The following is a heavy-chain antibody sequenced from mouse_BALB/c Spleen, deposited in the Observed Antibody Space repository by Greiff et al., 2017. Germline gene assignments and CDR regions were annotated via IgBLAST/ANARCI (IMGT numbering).Heavy chain of an antibody. V-gene: IGHV1S81*02. D-gene: IGHD2-2*01. CDR3: ARRGYDGRSLFAY. J-gene: IGHJ3*01. CDR2: INPSNGRT. CDR1: GYTFTSYW. Sequence: VKLQQPGAELVKPGASVKLSCKASGYTFTSYWMHWVKQRPGQGLEWIGEINPSNGRTNYNEKFKSKATLTVDKSSSTAYMQLSSLTSEDSAVYYCARRGYDGRSLFAYWGQGTLVTVSA.